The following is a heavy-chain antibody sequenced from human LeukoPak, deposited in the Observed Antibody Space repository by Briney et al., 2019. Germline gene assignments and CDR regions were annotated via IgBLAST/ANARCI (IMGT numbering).Heavy chain of an antibody. CDR3: AKGGNWWLGYPFDI. D-gene: IGHD2-8*02. Sequence: GASVKVSCKASGGTFSSYAISWVRQAPGQGLEWMGGIIPIFGTANYAQKFQGRVTITADESTSTAYMELSSLRSEDTAVYYCAKGGNWWLGYPFDIWGQGTMVTVSS. CDR2: IIPIFGTA. J-gene: IGHJ3*02. V-gene: IGHV1-69*13. CDR1: GGTFSSYA.